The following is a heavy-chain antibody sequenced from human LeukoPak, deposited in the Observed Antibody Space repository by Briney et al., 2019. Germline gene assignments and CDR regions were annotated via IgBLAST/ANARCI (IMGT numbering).Heavy chain of an antibody. CDR2: IIPIFGTA. V-gene: IGHV1-69*05. CDR3: ARDGVRDDAFDI. CDR1: GGTFSSYA. D-gene: IGHD2-21*01. Sequence: KPASSVKVXCKGSGGTFSSYAISWLLQAPGQGLEGMGRIIPIFGTANYAQKFQGRVTITTDESTSTAYMELSSLRSEDTAVYYCARDGVRDDAFDIWGQGTMVTVSS. J-gene: IGHJ3*02.